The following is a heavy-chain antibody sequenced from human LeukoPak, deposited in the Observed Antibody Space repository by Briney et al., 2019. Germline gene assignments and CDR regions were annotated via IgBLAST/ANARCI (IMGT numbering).Heavy chain of an antibody. CDR3: AKDMFSNYFDSNYFDR. CDR2: ISYGGGNE. D-gene: IGHD3-22*01. J-gene: IGHJ4*02. CDR1: GFTFSNYG. V-gene: IGHV3-30*18. Sequence: QAGGSLRLSCVASGFTFSNYGMHWVRQVPGKGLEWVAVISYGGGNEYYTHSVKGRFTISRDNSKNTLYLQMNSLRPDDTAVYYCAKDMFSNYFDSNYFDRWGQGTLVTVSS.